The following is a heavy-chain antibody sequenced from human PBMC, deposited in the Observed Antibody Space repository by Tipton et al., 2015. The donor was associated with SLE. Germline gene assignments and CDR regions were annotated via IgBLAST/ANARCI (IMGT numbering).Heavy chain of an antibody. CDR3: ARDLAARGGHYFDY. D-gene: IGHD6-6*01. CDR1: GYSISSGYY. CDR2: IYHSGST. Sequence: LRLSCTVSGYSISSGYYWGWIRQPPGKGLEWIGSIYHSGSTYYNPSLKSRVTISVDTSKNQFSLKLSSVTAADTAVYYCARDLAARGGHYFDYWGQGTLVTVSS. J-gene: IGHJ4*02. V-gene: IGHV4-38-2*02.